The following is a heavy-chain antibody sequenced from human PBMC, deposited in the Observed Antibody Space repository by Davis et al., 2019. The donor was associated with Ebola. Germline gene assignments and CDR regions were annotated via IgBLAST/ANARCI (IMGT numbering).Heavy chain of an antibody. CDR3: ARTLRIAVRNWFDP. V-gene: IGHV7-4-1*02. Sequence: ASVKVSCKASGYTFTSYAMNWVRQAPGRGLEWMGWINSNTGNPTSAQGFTGRFVFSLDTSVSTAYLQISSLKAEDTAVYYCARTLRIAVRNWFDPWGQGTLVTVSS. CDR1: GYTFTSYA. J-gene: IGHJ5*02. CDR2: INSNTGNP. D-gene: IGHD6-19*01.